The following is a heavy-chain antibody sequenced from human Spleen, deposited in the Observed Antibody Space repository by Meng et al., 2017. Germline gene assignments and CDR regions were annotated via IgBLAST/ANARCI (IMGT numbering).Heavy chain of an antibody. J-gene: IGHJ4*01. V-gene: IGHV4-4*07. CDR2: IYTSGST. CDR3: ARFSYCGGGDCYFLDY. Sequence: SETLSLTCTVSGGSISSYYWSWIRQPAGKGLEWIGRIYTSGSTNYNPSLKSRVTMSVDTSKNQFSLKLTSVTAADTAVYYCARFSYCGGGDCYFLDYWGQGTLV. D-gene: IGHD2-21*02. CDR1: GGSISSYY.